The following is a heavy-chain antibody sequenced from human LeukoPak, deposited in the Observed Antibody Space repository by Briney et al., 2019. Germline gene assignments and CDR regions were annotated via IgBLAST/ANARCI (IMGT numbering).Heavy chain of an antibody. V-gene: IGHV3-30-3*01. J-gene: IGHJ4*02. CDR2: ISYDGSNK. Sequence: GRSLRLSCAASGFTFSSYAMHWVRQAPGKGLEWVAVISYDGSNKYYADSVKGRFTISRDNSKNTLYLQMNSLRAEDTAVYYCAKDSSRYFDWPSLDYWGQGTLVTVSS. CDR1: GFTFSSYA. D-gene: IGHD3-9*01. CDR3: AKDSSRYFDWPSLDY.